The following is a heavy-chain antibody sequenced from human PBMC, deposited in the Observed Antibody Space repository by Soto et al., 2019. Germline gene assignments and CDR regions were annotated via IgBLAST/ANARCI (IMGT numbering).Heavy chain of an antibody. V-gene: IGHV1-69*13. Sequence: SVKVSCKASGGTFSSYAISWVRQAPGQGLEWMGGIIPIFGTANYAQKFQGRVTITADESTSAAYMELSSLRSEDTAVYYCARDARDYYGMDVWGQGTTVTVSS. J-gene: IGHJ6*02. CDR2: IIPIFGTA. CDR3: ARDARDYYGMDV. CDR1: GGTFSSYA.